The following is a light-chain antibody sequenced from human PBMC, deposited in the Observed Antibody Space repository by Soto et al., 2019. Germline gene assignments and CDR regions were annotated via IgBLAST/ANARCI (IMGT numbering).Light chain of an antibody. CDR2: DVS. J-gene: IGLJ1*01. V-gene: IGLV2-14*03. CDR3: CSYTSSGTYV. Sequence: QSVLTQPASVSGSPGQSITISCTGTSSDVGGYNYVSWYQQHPGKAPKLLIYDVSNRPSGVSYRFSGSKSGNTASLTISGPQAEDEADYYCCSYTSSGTYVFGTGTQLTVL. CDR1: SSDVGGYNY.